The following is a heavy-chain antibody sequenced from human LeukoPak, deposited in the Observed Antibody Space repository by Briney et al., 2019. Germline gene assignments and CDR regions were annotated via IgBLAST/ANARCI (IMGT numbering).Heavy chain of an antibody. J-gene: IGHJ6*03. CDR2: IYYSGST. D-gene: IGHD4-17*01. CDR1: GGSISSYY. CDR3: ARYGDEWYYMDV. Sequence: SETLSLTCTVSGGSISSYYWSWIRQPPGKGLEWIGYIYYSGSTNYNPSLKRRVTISVDTSKNQFSLKMSSVTAADTAVYYCARYGDEWYYMDVWGKGPRSPSP. V-gene: IGHV4-59*01.